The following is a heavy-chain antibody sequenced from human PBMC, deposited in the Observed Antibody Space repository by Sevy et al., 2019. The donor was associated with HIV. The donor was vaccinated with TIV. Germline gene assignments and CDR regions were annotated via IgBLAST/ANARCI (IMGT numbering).Heavy chain of an antibody. V-gene: IGHV3-9*01. Sequence: GGSLRLSCAASGFTFDDYGMHWIRQTPGKGLEWVSSISWNSGGIAYAASVKGRFTISRDNAKKSLYLQMNSLRAEDTAVYFCAKNRDDSSGFGMDVWGQGTTVTVSS. J-gene: IGHJ6*02. CDR2: ISWNSGGI. CDR3: AKNRDDSSGFGMDV. CDR1: GFTFDDYG. D-gene: IGHD5-12*01.